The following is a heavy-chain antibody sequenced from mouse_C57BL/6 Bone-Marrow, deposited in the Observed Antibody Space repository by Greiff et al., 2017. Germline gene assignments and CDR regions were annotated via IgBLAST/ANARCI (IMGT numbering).Heavy chain of an antibody. CDR3: ARLCEYDEDY. J-gene: IGHJ2*01. Sequence: QVQLKESGAELARPGASVKLSCKASGYTFTSYGISWVKQRTGQGLEWIGKIYPRRGNTYYNEKFKGKATLTAEKSSSTAYMELRSLTSEDSAVYFCARLCEYDEDYWGQGTTLTVSS. CDR1: GYTFTSYG. D-gene: IGHD2-12*01. CDR2: IYPRRGNT. V-gene: IGHV1-81*01.